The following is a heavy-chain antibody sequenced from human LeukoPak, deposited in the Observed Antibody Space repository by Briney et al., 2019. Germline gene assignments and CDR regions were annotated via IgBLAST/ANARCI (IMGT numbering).Heavy chain of an antibody. Sequence: GGSLRLSCAASGFTVSSNYMSWVHQAPGKGLEWVSVIYSGGSTYYADSVKGRFTISRDNSKNTLYLQMNSLRAEDTAVYYCARGPCRVGYCSGGSPPWYWGQGTLVTVSS. CDR1: GFTVSSNY. CDR2: IYSGGST. CDR3: ARGPCRVGYCSGGSPPWY. D-gene: IGHD2-15*01. J-gene: IGHJ4*02. V-gene: IGHV3-66*01.